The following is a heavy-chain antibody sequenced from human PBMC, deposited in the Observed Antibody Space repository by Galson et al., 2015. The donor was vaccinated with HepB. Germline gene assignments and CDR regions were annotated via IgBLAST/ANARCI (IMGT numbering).Heavy chain of an antibody. CDR3: AGGSSGYSYGYYFHY. V-gene: IGHV4-59*01. Sequence: SETLSLTCTVSGGSISGYYWSWIRQPPGKGLEWIGYIYYSGSTNYNPSLKSRVTISVDTSKNQFSLKLSSVSAADTAVYYCAGGSSGYSYGYYFHYWGQGTLVTVSS. J-gene: IGHJ4*02. CDR1: GGSISGYY. D-gene: IGHD5-18*01. CDR2: IYYSGST.